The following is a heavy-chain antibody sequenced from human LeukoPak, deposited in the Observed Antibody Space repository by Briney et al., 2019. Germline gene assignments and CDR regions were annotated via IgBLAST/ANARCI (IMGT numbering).Heavy chain of an antibody. V-gene: IGHV1-2*02. CDR3: ARAYSGYDFVDY. J-gene: IGHJ4*02. D-gene: IGHD5-12*01. CDR2: INPNSGGT. CDR1: GYTFTRYY. Sequence: ASVKVSCKASGYTFTRYYMHWVRQAPGQGLEWMGWINPNSGGTNYAQKFQGRVTMTRDTSISTAYMELSRLRSDDTAVYYCARAYSGYDFVDYWGQGTLVTVSS.